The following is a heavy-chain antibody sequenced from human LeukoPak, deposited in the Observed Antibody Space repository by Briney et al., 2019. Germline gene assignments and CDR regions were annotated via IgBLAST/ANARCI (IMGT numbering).Heavy chain of an antibody. CDR2: IYYSGST. Sequence: SETLSLTCTVSGGSISSSSYYWGWIRQPPGKGLEWIGSIYYSGSTYYNPSLKSRVTISVDTSKNQFSLKLSSVTAADTAVYYCARGRLEPGRNYFDYWGQGTLVTVSS. CDR1: GGSISSSSYY. CDR3: ARGRLEPGRNYFDY. J-gene: IGHJ4*02. D-gene: IGHD1-1*01. V-gene: IGHV4-39*07.